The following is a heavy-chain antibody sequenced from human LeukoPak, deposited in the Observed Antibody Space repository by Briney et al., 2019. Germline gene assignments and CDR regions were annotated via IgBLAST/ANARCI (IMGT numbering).Heavy chain of an antibody. CDR2: INHSGST. D-gene: IGHD2-2*02. J-gene: IGHJ4*02. V-gene: IGHV4-34*01. CDR3: ARSDRYCSSTSCYTAFDY. Sequence: SETLSLTCAVYGGSFSGYYWSWIRQPPGKGLEWIGEINHSGSTNYNPSLKSRVTISVDTSKNQFSLKLSSVTAADTAVYYCARSDRYCSSTSCYTAFDYRGQGTLVTVSS. CDR1: GGSFSGYY.